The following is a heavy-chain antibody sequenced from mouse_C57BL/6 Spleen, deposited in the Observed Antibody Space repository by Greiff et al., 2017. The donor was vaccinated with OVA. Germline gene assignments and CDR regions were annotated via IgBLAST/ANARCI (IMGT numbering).Heavy chain of an antibody. Sequence: VQLQQSGPELVKPGASVKISCKASGYAFSSSWMNWVKQRPGKGLEWIGRIYPGDGDTNYNGKFKGKATLTADKSSSTAYMQLSSLTSEDSAVYFCARNGRGPPMDYWGQGTSVTVSS. CDR2: IYPGDGDT. CDR3: ARNGRGPPMDY. CDR1: GYAFSSSW. D-gene: IGHD1-1*01. J-gene: IGHJ4*01. V-gene: IGHV1-82*01.